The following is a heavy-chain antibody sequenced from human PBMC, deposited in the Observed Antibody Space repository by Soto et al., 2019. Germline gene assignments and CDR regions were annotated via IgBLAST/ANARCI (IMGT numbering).Heavy chain of an antibody. D-gene: IGHD6-6*01. CDR1: GGSFSGYY. J-gene: IGHJ4*02. V-gene: IGHV4-34*01. CDR2: INHSGST. Sequence: SETLSLTCAVYGGSFSGYYWSWTRQPPGKGLEWIGEINHSGSTNYNPSLKSRVTISVDTSKNQFSLKLSSVTAADTAVYYCARTPSSIAAHYFDYWGQGTLVTV. CDR3: ARTPSSIAAHYFDY.